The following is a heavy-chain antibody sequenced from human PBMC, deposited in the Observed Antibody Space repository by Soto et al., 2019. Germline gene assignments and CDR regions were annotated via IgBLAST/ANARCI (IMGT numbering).Heavy chain of an antibody. CDR1: GGTFSSYA. J-gene: IGHJ5*02. CDR3: ARDPGIAAADNWFDP. CDR2: IIPIFGTA. V-gene: IGHV1-69*13. Sequence: ASVKVSCKASGGTFSSYAISWVRQAPVQGLEWMGGIIPIFGTANYAQKFQGRVTITADESTSTAYMELSSLRSEDTAVYYCARDPGIAAADNWFDPWGQGTLVTVSS. D-gene: IGHD6-13*01.